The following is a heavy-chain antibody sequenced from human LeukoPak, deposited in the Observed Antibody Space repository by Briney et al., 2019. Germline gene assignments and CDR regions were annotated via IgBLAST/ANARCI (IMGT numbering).Heavy chain of an antibody. CDR3: ASGTSVITLDY. CDR2: TYSDGST. D-gene: IGHD4-17*01. J-gene: IGHJ4*02. CDR1: GFTVSRNY. V-gene: IGHV3-53*01. Sequence: PGGSLRLSCAASGFTVSRNYMSWVRQAPGKGLESVSITYSDGSTYYADSVKGRFTISRDNSKNTLYLQMNSLRAEDTAVYYCASGTSVITLDYWGQGTLVTVSS.